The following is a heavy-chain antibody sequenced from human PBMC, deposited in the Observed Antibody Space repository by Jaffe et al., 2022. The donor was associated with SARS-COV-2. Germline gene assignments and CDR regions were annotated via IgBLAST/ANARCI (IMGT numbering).Heavy chain of an antibody. CDR3: ARGPGASEFDY. D-gene: IGHD1-26*01. CDR1: GGSFSGYY. V-gene: IGHV4-34*01. CDR2: INHSGST. J-gene: IGHJ4*02. Sequence: QVQLQQWGAGLLKPSETLSLTCAVYGGSFSGYYWSWIRQPPGKGLEWIGEINHSGSTNYNPSLKSRVTISVDTSKNQFSLKLSSVTAADTAVYYCARGPGASEFDYWGQGTLVTVSS.